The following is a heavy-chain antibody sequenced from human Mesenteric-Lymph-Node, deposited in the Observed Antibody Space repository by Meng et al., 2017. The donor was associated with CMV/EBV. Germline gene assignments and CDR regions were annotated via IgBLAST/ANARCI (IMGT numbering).Heavy chain of an antibody. CDR1: GFTFSEYS. J-gene: IGHJ3*01. V-gene: IGHV3-30*03. Sequence: GGSLRLSCAASGFTFSEYSMHWVRQAPGKGLEWVAVISYDGSNKKQADSVKGRFTISRDNSKSTLYLQMSSLRAEDTAVYYCAAYIKDAFDLWGQGTMVTVSS. D-gene: IGHD2-21*01. CDR3: AAYIKDAFDL. CDR2: ISYDGSNK.